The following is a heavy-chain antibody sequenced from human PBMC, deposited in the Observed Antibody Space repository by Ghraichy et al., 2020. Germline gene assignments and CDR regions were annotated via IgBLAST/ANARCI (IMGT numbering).Heavy chain of an antibody. V-gene: IGHV3-21*01. J-gene: IGHJ6*02. Sequence: GGSLRLSCAASGFTFSSYSMNWVRQAPGKGLEWVSSISSSSSYIYYADSVKGRFTISRDNAKNSLYLQMNSLRAEDTAVYYCARDRGRYSYGHELYGMDVWGQGTTVTVSS. CDR3: ARDRGRYSYGHELYGMDV. CDR2: ISSSSSYI. CDR1: GFTFSSYS. D-gene: IGHD5-18*01.